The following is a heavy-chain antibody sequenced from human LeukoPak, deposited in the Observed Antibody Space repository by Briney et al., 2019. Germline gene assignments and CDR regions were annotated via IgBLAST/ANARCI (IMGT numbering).Heavy chain of an antibody. J-gene: IGHJ4*02. CDR3: ARADILTGYYFDY. V-gene: IGHV3-21*01. D-gene: IGHD3-9*01. CDR1: GFTFSSYS. Sequence: KPGGSLRLSCAASGFTFSSYSMNWVRQAPGKGLEWVSSISSSSSYIYYADSVKGRFTISRVNAKNSPYLQMNSLRAEDTAVYYCARADILTGYYFDYWGQGTLVTVSS. CDR2: ISSSSSYI.